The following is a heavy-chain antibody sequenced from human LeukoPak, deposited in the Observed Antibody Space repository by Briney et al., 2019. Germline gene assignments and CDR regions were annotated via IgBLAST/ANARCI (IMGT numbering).Heavy chain of an antibody. J-gene: IGHJ4*02. CDR2: IYSGGRT. CDR1: GFTVSSKY. Sequence: PGGSLRLSCAVSGFTVSSKYMSWVRQAPAKGLEWVSIIYSGGRTYCADSVKGRFTISRDNPKNTLYLQMSDLRAEDTAVYFCASHYYDSDGYQHLDNWGQGTLVTVSS. V-gene: IGHV3-66*04. CDR3: ASHYYDSDGYQHLDN. D-gene: IGHD3-22*01.